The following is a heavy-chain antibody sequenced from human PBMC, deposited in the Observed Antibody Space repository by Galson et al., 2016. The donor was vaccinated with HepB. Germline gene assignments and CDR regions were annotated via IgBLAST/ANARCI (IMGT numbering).Heavy chain of an antibody. CDR2: INAGNGNT. CDR1: GYTFTSYA. CDR3: ARFIAAATKSLDY. V-gene: IGHV1-3*01. Sequence: SVKVSCKASGYTFTSYAMHWVRQAPGQRLEWMGWINAGNGNTKYSQKFQGRVTITRDTSASTAYMELSSLRSEDTAVYYCARFIAAATKSLDYWGQGTLVTVSS. J-gene: IGHJ4*02. D-gene: IGHD6-13*01.